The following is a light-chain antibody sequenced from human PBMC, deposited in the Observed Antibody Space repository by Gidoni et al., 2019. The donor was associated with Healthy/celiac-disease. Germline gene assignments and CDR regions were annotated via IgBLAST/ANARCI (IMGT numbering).Light chain of an antibody. CDR2: VAS. Sequence: ESVLTQSPGPVSLSPGERATLSWSASQSVSSSYLAWYQQKPGPAPRLLIYVASSRATGIPDRFSGSGSGTDFTLTISRLEPEDFAVYYCQQYGSSRPLTFGGGTKVEIK. J-gene: IGKJ4*01. CDR3: QQYGSSRPLT. CDR1: QSVSSSY. V-gene: IGKV3-20*01.